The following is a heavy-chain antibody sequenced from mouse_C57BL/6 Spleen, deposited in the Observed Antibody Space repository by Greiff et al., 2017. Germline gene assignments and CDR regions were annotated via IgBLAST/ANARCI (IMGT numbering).Heavy chain of an antibody. CDR1: GYTFTSYW. D-gene: IGHD3-2*02. V-gene: IGHV1-55*01. CDR3: ARWDSSAYYFDY. J-gene: IGHJ2*01. CDR2: IYPGSGST. Sequence: VQLQQPGAELVKPGASVKMSCKASGYTFTSYWITWVKQRPGQGLEWIGDIYPGSGSTNYNEKFKSKATLTVDTSSSTAYMQLNSLTSEDSAVYYCARWDSSAYYFDYWGQGTTLTVSS.